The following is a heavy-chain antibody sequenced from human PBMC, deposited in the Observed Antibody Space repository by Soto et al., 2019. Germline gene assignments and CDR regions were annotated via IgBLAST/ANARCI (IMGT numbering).Heavy chain of an antibody. Sequence: ASVKPSCKDSGYTNTSNGISWVRQAPKQGLEWMGWISAYNGNTNYAQKLQGRVTMTTDTSTSTAYMELRSLRSDDTAVYYCARDAYYYGSGSYYEFDYWGQGTLVTVSS. CDR3: ARDAYYYGSGSYYEFDY. CDR1: GYTNTSNG. J-gene: IGHJ4*02. D-gene: IGHD3-10*01. CDR2: ISAYNGNT. V-gene: IGHV1-18*01.